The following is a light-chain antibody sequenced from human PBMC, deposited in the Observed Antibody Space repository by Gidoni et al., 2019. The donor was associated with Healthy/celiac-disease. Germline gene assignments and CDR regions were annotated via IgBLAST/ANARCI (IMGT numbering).Light chain of an antibody. J-gene: IGKJ3*01. CDR3: QQYGSSPFT. CDR1: QSVSSSY. V-gene: IGKV3-20*01. CDR2: GAS. Sequence: EIALTQSPRTLSLSPGERATLSCRASQSVSSSYLAWYQQKPGQAPRLLIYGASSRATGIPDRFSGSGSGTDFTLTISRLEPEDFAVYYCQQYGSSPFTFGPGTKVDIK.